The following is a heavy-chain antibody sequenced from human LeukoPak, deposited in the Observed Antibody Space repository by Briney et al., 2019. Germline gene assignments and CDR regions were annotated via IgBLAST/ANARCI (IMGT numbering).Heavy chain of an antibody. CDR1: GYIFTNYR. V-gene: IGHV5-51*01. Sequence: GESLKISCKGSGYIFTNYRIGWVRQLPGKGLEWMGLIFPGDSETRYSPSFQGQVTISADKSISTAYLQWSSLKASDTAMYYCARLVAAAGIDDYWGQGTLVTVSS. D-gene: IGHD6-13*01. CDR3: ARLVAAAGIDDY. CDR2: IFPGDSET. J-gene: IGHJ4*02.